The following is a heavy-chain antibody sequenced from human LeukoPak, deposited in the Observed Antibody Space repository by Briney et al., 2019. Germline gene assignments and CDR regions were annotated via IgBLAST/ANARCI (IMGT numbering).Heavy chain of an antibody. CDR1: GFTFSSYG. CDR2: IRYDGSNK. D-gene: IGHD6-13*01. J-gene: IGHJ3*02. V-gene: IGHV3-30*02. CDR3: AKSREIIAAAGYDAFDI. Sequence: PGGSLRLSCAASGFTFSSYGMHWVRQAPGKGLEWVAFIRYDGSNKYYADSVKGRFTISRDNSKNTLYLQMNSLRAEDTAVYYCAKSREIIAAAGYDAFDIWGQGTMVTVSS.